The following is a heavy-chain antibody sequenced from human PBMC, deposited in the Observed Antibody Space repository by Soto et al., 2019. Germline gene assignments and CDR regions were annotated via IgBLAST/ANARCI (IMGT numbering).Heavy chain of an antibody. CDR3: ARGYSNGWTHLGPGYHYGLDV. CDR1: GYAFTTYD. Sequence: QVHLEQSGAEVKKPGASVKVSCTASGYAFTTYDINWVRQAPGQGLEWMGWMNPNSGNTGFAQKFQGSVTMTRDTSAQTVYVELRSLTSEDTAVYFCARGYSNGWTHLGPGYHYGLDVWGQGTTVTVSS. V-gene: IGHV1-8*01. CDR2: MNPNSGNT. J-gene: IGHJ6*02. D-gene: IGHD6-19*01.